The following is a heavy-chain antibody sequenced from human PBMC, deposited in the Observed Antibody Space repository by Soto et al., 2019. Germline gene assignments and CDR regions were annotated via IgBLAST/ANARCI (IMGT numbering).Heavy chain of an antibody. CDR1: GFSFSSYA. J-gene: IGHJ4*02. CDR2: ISGSGGST. Sequence: GGSLRLSCAASGFSFSSYAMSWVRQAPGKGLEWVSGISGSGGSTKYADSVKGRFTISRDNSKNTLYLQMNSLRAEDTAVYYCARNLAGNRHYWGQGTLVTVSS. V-gene: IGHV3-23*01. CDR3: ARNLAGNRHY. D-gene: IGHD3-3*02.